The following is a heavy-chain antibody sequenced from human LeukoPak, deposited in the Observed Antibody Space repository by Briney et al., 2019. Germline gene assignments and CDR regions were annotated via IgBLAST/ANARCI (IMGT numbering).Heavy chain of an antibody. Sequence: SETLSLTCTVSDGSINDYYWTWIRQPAGNSLEWIGRIYSSGSTSYNPSLKSRVTMSVDTSKNQFSLRLSSVTAADTAVYYCARVSCGGDCRGHYYHYYMDVWGKGTTVTISS. CDR1: DGSINDYY. D-gene: IGHD2-21*02. CDR2: IYSSGST. J-gene: IGHJ6*03. CDR3: ARVSCGGDCRGHYYHYYMDV. V-gene: IGHV4-4*07.